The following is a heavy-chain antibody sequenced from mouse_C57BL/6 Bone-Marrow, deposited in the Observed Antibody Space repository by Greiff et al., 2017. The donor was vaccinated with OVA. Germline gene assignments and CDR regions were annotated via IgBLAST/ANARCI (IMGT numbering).Heavy chain of an antibody. D-gene: IGHD3-2*02. CDR3: ARSQTAQAPWFAY. V-gene: IGHV1-75*01. CDR1: GYTFTDYY. CDR2: IFPGSGST. J-gene: IGHJ3*01. Sequence: QVQLQQSGPELVKPGASVKISCKASGYTFTDYYINWEKQRPGQGLEWIGWIFPGSGSTYYNEKFKGKATLTVDKSSSTAYMLLSSLTSEDSAVYFCARSQTAQAPWFAYWGQGTLVTVSA.